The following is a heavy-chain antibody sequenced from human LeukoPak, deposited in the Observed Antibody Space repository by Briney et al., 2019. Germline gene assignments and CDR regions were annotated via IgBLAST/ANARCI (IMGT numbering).Heavy chain of an antibody. CDR1: GFTFSSYS. J-gene: IGHJ4*02. D-gene: IGHD6-19*01. Sequence: GGSLRLSCAASGFTFSSYSMNWVRQAPGKGLEWVSGISWSSGSLGYADSVKGRFTISRDNAKNSLYLQMNSLRPEDTALYYCARDSTRRQWLIAKDYWGQGTLVTVSS. V-gene: IGHV3-9*01. CDR3: ARDSTRRQWLIAKDY. CDR2: ISWSSGSL.